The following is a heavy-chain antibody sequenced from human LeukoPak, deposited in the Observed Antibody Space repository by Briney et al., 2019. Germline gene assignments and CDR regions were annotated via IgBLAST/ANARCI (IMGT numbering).Heavy chain of an antibody. CDR3: ARDSIVGPTKGAFDI. J-gene: IGHJ3*02. Sequence: ASVKVSCKASGYTFTSYGISWVRQAHGQGKEWMGWISAYNGDTNYAQKLQGRVTLTTDTSTSTAYMELRSLRSDDTAVYYCARDSIVGPTKGAFDIWGQGTMVTVSS. V-gene: IGHV1-18*01. D-gene: IGHD1-26*01. CDR1: GYTFTSYG. CDR2: ISAYNGDT.